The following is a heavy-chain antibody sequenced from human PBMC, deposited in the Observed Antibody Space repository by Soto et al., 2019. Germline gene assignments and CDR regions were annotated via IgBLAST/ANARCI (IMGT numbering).Heavy chain of an antibody. CDR1: GFTFSSYA. CDR2: ISGSGGST. CDR3: AKATSYYSLIAAPWAIGFDY. V-gene: IGHV3-23*01. D-gene: IGHD6-13*01. J-gene: IGHJ4*02. Sequence: GGSLRLSCAASGFTFSSYAMSWVRQAPGKGLEWVSAISGSGGSTYYADSVKGRFTISRDNSKNTLYLQMNSLRAEDTAVYYCAKATSYYSLIAAPWAIGFDYWGQGTLVTVSS.